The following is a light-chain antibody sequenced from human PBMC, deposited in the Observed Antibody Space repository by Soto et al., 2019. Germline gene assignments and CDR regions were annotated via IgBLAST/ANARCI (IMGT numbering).Light chain of an antibody. CDR1: QSVSSN. J-gene: IGKJ3*01. V-gene: IGKV3-15*01. Sequence: EIGMTQSPATLSVSPVERATLSCRASQSVSSNLAWYQQKPGQAPRLLIYGASTRATGIPARFSGSGSGTEFTLTISSLQSEDFAVYFCQQYNNWPPVTFGPGTKVDIK. CDR3: QQYNNWPPVT. CDR2: GAS.